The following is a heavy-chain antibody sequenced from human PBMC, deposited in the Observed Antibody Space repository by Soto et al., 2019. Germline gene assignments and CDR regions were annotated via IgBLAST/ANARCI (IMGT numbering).Heavy chain of an antibody. J-gene: IGHJ4*02. CDR1: GYTFTSYD. CDR2: INPNSGNT. D-gene: IGHD6-6*01. V-gene: IGHV1-8*01. CDR3: ARHSSSSGTDY. Sequence: ASVKVSCKASGYTFTSYDINWVRQATGQGLEWMGRINPNSGNTDYAQKFQGRVTMTRNKSTSTAYMELSSLRSEDTAVYYCARHSSSSGTDYWGQGTLVTVSS.